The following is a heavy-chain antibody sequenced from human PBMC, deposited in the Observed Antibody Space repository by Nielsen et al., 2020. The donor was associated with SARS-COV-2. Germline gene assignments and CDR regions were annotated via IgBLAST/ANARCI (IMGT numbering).Heavy chain of an antibody. CDR2: INWNGGST. Sequence: GESLKISCAASGFTFDDYGMSWVRQAPGKGLEWVSGINWNGGSTGYADSVKGRFTISRDNAKKSLYLQMNSLRVEDTALYYCTKERPRVYAMDVWGQGTTVIVS. CDR1: GFTFDDYG. V-gene: IGHV3-20*04. J-gene: IGHJ6*02. CDR3: TKERPRVYAMDV. D-gene: IGHD3-3*01.